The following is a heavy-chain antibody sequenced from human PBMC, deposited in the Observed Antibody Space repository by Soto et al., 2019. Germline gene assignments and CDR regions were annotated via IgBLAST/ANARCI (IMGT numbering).Heavy chain of an antibody. V-gene: IGHV1-18*01. D-gene: IGHD6-19*01. CDR3: AREAVSGRTGFDY. J-gene: IGHJ4*02. CDR1: GYTFTSYG. CDR2: VNAYNGNT. Sequence: QVQLVQSGAEVKKPGASVKVSCKASGYTFTSYGISWVRQAPGQGLEWMGWVNAYNGNTNYAQKFQGRVTMTTDPSEGSACMELRSWRCDDTAVYYCAREAVSGRTGFDYWGQGNLVTVSS.